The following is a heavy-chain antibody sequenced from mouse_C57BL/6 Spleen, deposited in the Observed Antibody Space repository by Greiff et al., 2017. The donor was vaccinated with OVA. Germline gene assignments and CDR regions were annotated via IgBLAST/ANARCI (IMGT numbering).Heavy chain of an antibody. Sequence: QVHVKQPGTELVKPGASVKLSCKASGYTFTSYWMHWVKQRPGQGLEWIGNINPSNGGTNYNEKFKSKATLTVDKSSSTAYMQLSSLTSEDSAVYYCARSRTGTGYFDVWGTGTTVTVSS. D-gene: IGHD4-1*01. V-gene: IGHV1-53*01. CDR1: GYTFTSYW. CDR3: ARSRTGTGYFDV. J-gene: IGHJ1*03. CDR2: INPSNGGT.